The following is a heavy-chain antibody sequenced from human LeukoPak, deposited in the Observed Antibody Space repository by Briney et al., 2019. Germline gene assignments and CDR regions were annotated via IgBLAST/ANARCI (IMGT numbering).Heavy chain of an antibody. CDR2: IYYSGST. Sequence: SETLSLTCTVSGGSISNYYWSWIRQPPGKGLEWIGYIYYSGSTNYNPSLKSRVTISVDTSKNQFSLKLSSVTAADTAVYYCARASLDYDILTGHHIPDNYFDHWGQGTLVTVSS. V-gene: IGHV4-59*01. CDR3: ARASLDYDILTGHHIPDNYFDH. D-gene: IGHD3-9*01. J-gene: IGHJ4*02. CDR1: GGSISNYY.